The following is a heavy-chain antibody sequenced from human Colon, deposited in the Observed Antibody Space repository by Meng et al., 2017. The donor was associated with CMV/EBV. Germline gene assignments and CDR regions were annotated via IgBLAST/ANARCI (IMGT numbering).Heavy chain of an antibody. V-gene: IGHV3-7*01. CDR3: AREGLGIAAPAKGRKYYYYGMDV. Sequence: GESLKISCAASGFTFSSYWMSWVRQAPGKGLEWVANIKQDGSEKYYVDSVKGRFTISRDNAKNSLYLQMNSLRAEDTAVYYCAREGLGIAAPAKGRKYYYYGMDVWGQGTTVTVSS. CDR1: GFTFSSYW. CDR2: IKQDGSEK. J-gene: IGHJ6*02. D-gene: IGHD6-25*01.